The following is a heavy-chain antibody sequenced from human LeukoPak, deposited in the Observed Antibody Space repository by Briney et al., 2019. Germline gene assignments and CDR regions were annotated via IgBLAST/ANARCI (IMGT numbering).Heavy chain of an antibody. Sequence: PGGSLRLSCAASGFTFSSYAMSWVRQAPGKGLEWVSAISGSGGSTYYADSVKGRFTISRDNSKNTLYLQMNSLRAEDTAVYYCAKLTPYSSGAVSGPDYWGKGTLVTVSS. V-gene: IGHV3-23*01. CDR3: AKLTPYSSGAVSGPDY. D-gene: IGHD6-19*01. J-gene: IGHJ4*02. CDR2: ISGSGGST. CDR1: GFTFSSYA.